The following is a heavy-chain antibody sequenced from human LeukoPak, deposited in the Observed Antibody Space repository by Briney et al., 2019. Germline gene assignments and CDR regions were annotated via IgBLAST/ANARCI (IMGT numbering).Heavy chain of an antibody. CDR2: MNPNSGNT. CDR3: ARDRRAGGIVGAILDY. D-gene: IGHD1-26*01. J-gene: IGHJ4*02. CDR1: GYTFTGYY. Sequence: ASVKVSCKASGYTFTGYYMHWVRQAPGQGLEWMGWMNPNSGNTGYAQKFQGRVTITRNTSISTAYMELSSLRSEDTAVYYCARDRRAGGIVGAILDYWGQGTLVTVSS. V-gene: IGHV1-8*03.